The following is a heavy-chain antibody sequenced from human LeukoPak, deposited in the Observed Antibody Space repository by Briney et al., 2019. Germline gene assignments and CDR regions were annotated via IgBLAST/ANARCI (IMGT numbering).Heavy chain of an antibody. Sequence: ASVKVSCKASGYTFTSYYMHWVRQAPGQGLEWMGWINPNSGATNYAQKFQGRVTMTRDTSISTAYMELSRLRSDDTAVYYCARPAYITGTTGAFDIWGQGTMVTVSS. J-gene: IGHJ3*02. CDR2: INPNSGAT. CDR3: ARPAYITGTTGAFDI. D-gene: IGHD1-20*01. V-gene: IGHV1-2*02. CDR1: GYTFTSYY.